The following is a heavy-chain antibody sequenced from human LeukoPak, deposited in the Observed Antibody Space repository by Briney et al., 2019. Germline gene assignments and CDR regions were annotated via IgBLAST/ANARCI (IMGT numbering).Heavy chain of an antibody. CDR1: GGSISSYY. CDR3: ARGEAPSGRYYFDY. D-gene: IGHD6-19*01. J-gene: IGHJ4*02. Sequence: SETLSLTCTVSGGSISSYYWSWIRQPPGKGLEWIGYIYYSGSTNYNPSLKSRVTISVDTSKNQFSLKLSSVAAADTAVYYCARGEAPSGRYYFDYWGQGTLVTVSS. V-gene: IGHV4-59*01. CDR2: IYYSGST.